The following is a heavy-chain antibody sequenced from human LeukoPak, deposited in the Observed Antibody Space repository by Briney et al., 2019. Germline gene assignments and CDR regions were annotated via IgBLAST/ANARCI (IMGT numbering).Heavy chain of an antibody. D-gene: IGHD6-13*01. CDR2: IVVGSGNT. V-gene: IGHV1-58*01. J-gene: IGHJ6*04. CDR1: GFTFTSSA. Sequence: GTSVKVSCKASGFTFTSSAVQWVRQARGQRLEWIGWIVVGSGNTNYAQKFQGRVTITRDMSTSTAYMELSSLRSEDTAVYYRAAVFAAAGTYYCYYGMDVWGKGTTVTVSS. CDR3: AAVFAAAGTYYCYYGMDV.